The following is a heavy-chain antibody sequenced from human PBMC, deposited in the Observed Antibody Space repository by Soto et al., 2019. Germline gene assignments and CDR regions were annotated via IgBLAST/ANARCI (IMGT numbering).Heavy chain of an antibody. CDR3: TKALYCSSTSSYSGGDSFHV. D-gene: IGHD2-2*01. V-gene: IGHV3-23*01. CDR2: ISSNCEIT. J-gene: IGHJ3*01. Sequence: GVRRLSSAASGFNLRGHAMSWVLQEPGEGLGWVSIISSNCEITYHTGATYYADCVRGRSTISRDNSNNTLYLQMSSLRADDTAVYCCTKALYCSSTSSYSGGDSFHVWGQGTMVTVSS. CDR1: GFNLRGHA.